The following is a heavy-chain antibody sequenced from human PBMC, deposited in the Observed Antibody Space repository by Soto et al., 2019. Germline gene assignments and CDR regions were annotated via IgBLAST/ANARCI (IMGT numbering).Heavy chain of an antibody. CDR2: IYPGDFDT. CDR1: GYSFTTYW. D-gene: IGHD6-19*01. Sequence: GESLKISCKTSGYSFTTYWIGWVRQMPGKGLEWMGIIYPGDFDTTYSPAFQGQVTISADKSISTAYLQWSSLKASDTAMYYCARSRRGAYSSGWYSPSGYYNYGIDVWGQGTKVTVS. CDR3: ARSRRGAYSSGWYSPSGYYNYGIDV. J-gene: IGHJ6*02. V-gene: IGHV5-51*01.